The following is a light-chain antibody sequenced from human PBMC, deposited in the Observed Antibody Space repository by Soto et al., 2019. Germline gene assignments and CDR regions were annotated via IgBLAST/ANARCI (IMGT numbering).Light chain of an antibody. Sequence: VLTQSPGTLSLSPGERATLSCRASQTIASKYVAWYQQIPGQTPRLLIYGASSGATGIPDRFSGSGSGTDFTLTISRLEPEDFAVYYCQQHGSAPWMFGQGTKVDIK. CDR1: QTIASKY. V-gene: IGKV3-20*01. CDR3: QQHGSAPWM. CDR2: GAS. J-gene: IGKJ1*01.